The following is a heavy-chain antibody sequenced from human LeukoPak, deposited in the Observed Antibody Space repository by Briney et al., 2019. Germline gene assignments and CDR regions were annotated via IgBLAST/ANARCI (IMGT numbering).Heavy chain of an antibody. J-gene: IGHJ4*02. CDR2: IWYDGSNK. D-gene: IGHD3-10*01. CDR1: GFTFSSYG. CDR3: AAYPILRGELY. V-gene: IGHV3-33*07. Sequence: GRSLRLSCAASGFTFSSYGMCWVRQAPGKGLEWVAVIWYDGSNKYYADSVKGRFIISRDNSKNTLYLQMNSLRSEDTAVYYCAAYPILRGELYWGQGTLVTVSS.